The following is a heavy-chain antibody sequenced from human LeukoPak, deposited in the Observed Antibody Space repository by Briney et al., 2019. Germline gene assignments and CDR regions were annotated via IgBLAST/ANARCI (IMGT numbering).Heavy chain of an antibody. CDR2: INNDGSST. CDR3: AENYYDSRGYFGY. CDR1: GFTFSSYW. D-gene: IGHD3-22*01. J-gene: IGHJ4*02. V-gene: IGHV3-74*01. Sequence: GGSLRLSCAASGFTFSSYWMHWVRQAPGKGLVWVSRINNDGSSTSYADSVKGRFTISRDNAKNTLYLQMNSLRAEDTAVYYCAENYYDSRGYFGYWGRGTLVTVSS.